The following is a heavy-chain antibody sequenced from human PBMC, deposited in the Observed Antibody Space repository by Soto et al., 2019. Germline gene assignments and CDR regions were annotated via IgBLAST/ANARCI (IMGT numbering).Heavy chain of an antibody. V-gene: IGHV6-1*01. CDR2: TYYRSKWYN. D-gene: IGHD6-13*01. Sequence: PSQPHSRTGAISVDRVCRNSAAWTWFRQSPSRGLEWLGRTYYRSKWYNDYAVSVKSRITINPDTSKNQFSLQLNSVTPEDTAVYYCSAAAGTAPYYYGMDVCGQGTTGTVAS. CDR3: SAAAGTAPYYYGMDV. J-gene: IGHJ6*02. CDR1: VDRVCRNSAA.